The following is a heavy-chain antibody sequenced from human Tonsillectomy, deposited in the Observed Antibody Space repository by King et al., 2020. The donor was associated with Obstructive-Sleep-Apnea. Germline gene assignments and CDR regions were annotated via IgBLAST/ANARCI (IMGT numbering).Heavy chain of an antibody. CDR2: IKSKTDGGTT. CDR3: SARPDIVVVPAADYYYYYGMDV. CDR1: GFPFSNAW. D-gene: IGHD2-2*01. V-gene: IGHV3-15*01. Sequence: VQLVESGGGLVKPGGSLRLSCAASGFPFSNAWMSWVRQAPGKGLEWVGRIKSKTDGGTTDYAAPVKGRFTISRDDSKNTLYLQKNSLKTEDTAVYYCSARPDIVVVPAADYYYYYGMDVWGQGTTVTVSS. J-gene: IGHJ6*02.